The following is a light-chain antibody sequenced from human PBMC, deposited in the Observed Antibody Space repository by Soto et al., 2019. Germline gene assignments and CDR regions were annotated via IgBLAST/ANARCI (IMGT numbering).Light chain of an antibody. V-gene: IGLV2-14*01. CDR2: QVT. CDR3: AAWDDRLSDLL. CDR1: SSDVGSYNF. Sequence: QSVLTQPASVSGSPGQSITISCTGTSSDVGSYNFVSWYQHHAGTAPKLIIYQVTNRPSGVSDRFSASKSGDTASLTISGLQAEDEAIYYCAAWDDRLSDLLFGGGTKVTVL. J-gene: IGLJ2*01.